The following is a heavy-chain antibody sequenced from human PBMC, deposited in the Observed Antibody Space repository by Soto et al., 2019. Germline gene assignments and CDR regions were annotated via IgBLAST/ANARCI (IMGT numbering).Heavy chain of an antibody. D-gene: IGHD4-17*01. J-gene: IGHJ3*02. CDR1: GFTFSSYW. Sequence: EVQLVESGGGLVQPGGSLRLSCAASGFTFSSYWMHWVRQAPGKGLVWVSRINSDGSSTSYADSVKGRFTISRDNAKNPLYLQMNSLRAEDTAVYYCARGGYGDDAFDIWGQGTMVTVSS. CDR3: ARGGYGDDAFDI. CDR2: INSDGSST. V-gene: IGHV3-74*01.